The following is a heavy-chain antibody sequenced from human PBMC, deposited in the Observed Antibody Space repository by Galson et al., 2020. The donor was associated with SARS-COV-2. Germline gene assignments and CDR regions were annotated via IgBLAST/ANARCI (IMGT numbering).Heavy chain of an antibody. CDR3: AGRGFSSGWPDAFDI. CDR2: IKQDGSEK. V-gene: IGHV3-7*01. J-gene: IGHJ3*02. Sequence: TGGSLRLSCAASGFTFSSYWMSWVRQAPGKGLEWVANIKQDGSEKYYVDSVKGRFTISRDNAKNSLYLQMNSLRAEDTAVYYCAGRGFSSGWPDAFDIWGQGTMVTVSS. CDR1: GFTFSSYW. D-gene: IGHD6-19*01.